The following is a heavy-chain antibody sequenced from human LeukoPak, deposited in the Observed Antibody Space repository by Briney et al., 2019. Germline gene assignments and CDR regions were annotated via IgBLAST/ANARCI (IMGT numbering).Heavy chain of an antibody. D-gene: IGHD3-22*01. Sequence: PSETLSLTCAVYGGSFSGYYWSWIRQPPGKGLEWIGEINHSGSTNYNPSLKSRVTISVDTSKNQFSLKLSSVTAADTAVYYCARGRFLYYYDSSGYYFDYWGQGTLVTVSS. J-gene: IGHJ4*02. CDR3: ARGRFLYYYDSSGYYFDY. CDR1: GGSFSGYY. CDR2: INHSGST. V-gene: IGHV4-34*01.